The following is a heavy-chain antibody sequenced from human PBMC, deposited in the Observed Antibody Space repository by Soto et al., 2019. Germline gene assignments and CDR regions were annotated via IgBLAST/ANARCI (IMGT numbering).Heavy chain of an antibody. CDR2: IYYSGST. CDR1: GGSISSYY. D-gene: IGHD3-3*01. CDR3: ARHVGYYDFWSGYSRGGAGYMDV. J-gene: IGHJ6*03. Sequence: SETLSLTCTVSGGSISSYYWSWIRQPPGKGLEWIGYIYYSGSTNYNPSLKSRVTISVDTSKNQFSLKLSSVTAADTAVYYCARHVGYYDFWSGYSRGGAGYMDVWGKGTTVTVSS. V-gene: IGHV4-59*08.